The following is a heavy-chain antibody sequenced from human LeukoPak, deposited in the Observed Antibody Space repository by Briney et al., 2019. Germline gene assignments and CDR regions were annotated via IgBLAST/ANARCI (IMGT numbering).Heavy chain of an antibody. Sequence: PGGSLRLSCAASGFTFSNNMNWVRQAPGKGLEWVSSTTSGSSYRFYADSVKGRFSITRDNAKNSLYLQMNSLRAEDTAVYYCARDGGSAWFLDYWGQGTLVTVSS. V-gene: IGHV3-21*01. D-gene: IGHD6-19*01. J-gene: IGHJ4*02. CDR1: GFTFSNN. CDR2: TTSGSSYR. CDR3: ARDGGSAWFLDY.